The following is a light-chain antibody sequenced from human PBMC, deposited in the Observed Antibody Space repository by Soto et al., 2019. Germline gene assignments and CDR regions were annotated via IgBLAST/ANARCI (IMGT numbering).Light chain of an antibody. V-gene: IGLV2-14*01. CDR2: EVS. Sequence: QSVLTQPASVSGSPGQSIAISCTGSSSDVGIYNYVSWYQQHPGKVPKLIIYEVSNRPSGVSNRFSGSKSGNTASLTISGLQAEDEADYYCSSYTTRGTRVFGTGTKVTVL. CDR1: SSDVGIYNY. CDR3: SSYTTRGTRV. J-gene: IGLJ1*01.